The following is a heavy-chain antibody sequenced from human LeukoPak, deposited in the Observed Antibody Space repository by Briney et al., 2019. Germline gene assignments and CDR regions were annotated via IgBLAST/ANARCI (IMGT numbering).Heavy chain of an antibody. CDR1: GDSFTSYW. J-gene: IGHJ4*02. V-gene: IGHV5-51*01. CDR3: ARHSAGGTGSFDY. CDR2: LYPGDSTT. D-gene: IGHD6-13*01. Sequence: GESLKISCKDSGDSFTSYWIGWVRQMPGKGPEWMASLYPGDSTTRYSPSFQGQVTISVDNSISTAYLHWSRLKASDTAMYYCARHSAGGTGSFDYWGQGTLVTVSS.